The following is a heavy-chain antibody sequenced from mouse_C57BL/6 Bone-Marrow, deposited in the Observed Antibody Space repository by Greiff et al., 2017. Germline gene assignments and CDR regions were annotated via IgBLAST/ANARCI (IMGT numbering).Heavy chain of an antibody. V-gene: IGHV1-59*01. J-gene: IGHJ2*01. CDR3: ARDYYCSSYDY. CDR1: GYTFTSYW. D-gene: IGHD1-1*01. Sequence: QVQLLQPGAELVRPGTSVKLSCKASGYTFTSYWLHWVKQRPGQGLEWIGVIDPYDSYTNYNQKFKGKATLTVDTSNSTTYMQLSSLTSEDTAIYYCARDYYCSSYDYWGQGTTLTVSS. CDR2: IDPYDSYT.